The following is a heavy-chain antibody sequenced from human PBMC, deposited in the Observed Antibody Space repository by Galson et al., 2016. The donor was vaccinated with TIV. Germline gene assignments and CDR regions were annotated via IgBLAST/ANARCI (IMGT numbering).Heavy chain of an antibody. D-gene: IGHD2-21*02. Sequence: SLRLSCAASGFIFDDYDMNWVRHAPGKGLEWVSGINWNGAGTSYADSVKGRFTISRDSAKNSLWLQMNSLRVEDTALYHCARLRSCGGDCYYFDYWGQGTLVTVSS. CDR3: ARLRSCGGDCYYFDY. V-gene: IGHV3-20*01. CDR2: INWNGAGT. J-gene: IGHJ4*02. CDR1: GFIFDDYD.